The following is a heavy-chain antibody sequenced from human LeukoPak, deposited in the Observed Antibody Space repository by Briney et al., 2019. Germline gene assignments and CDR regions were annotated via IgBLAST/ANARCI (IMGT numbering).Heavy chain of an antibody. D-gene: IGHD2-15*01. CDR1: GYTFISYG. J-gene: IGHJ5*02. V-gene: IGHV1-2*02. CDR3: ARAGAVVDNWFDP. Sequence: ASVKVSCKASGYTFISYGINWVRQAPGQGLEWMGWINPNSGGTNYAQKFQGRVTMTRDTSISTAYMELSRLRSDDTAVYYCARAGAVVDNWFDPWGQGTLVTVSS. CDR2: INPNSGGT.